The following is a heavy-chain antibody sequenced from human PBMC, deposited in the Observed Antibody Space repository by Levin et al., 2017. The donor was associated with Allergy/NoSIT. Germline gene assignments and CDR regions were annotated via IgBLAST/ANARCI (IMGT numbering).Heavy chain of an antibody. Sequence: SVKVSCKASGGTFSSYAISWVRQAPGQGLEWMGGIIPIFGTANYAQKFQGRVTITADKSTSTAYMELSSLRSEDTAVYYCARVRPGETTRGAFDIWGQGTMVTVSS. V-gene: IGHV1-69*06. J-gene: IGHJ3*02. CDR2: IIPIFGTA. D-gene: IGHD3-10*01. CDR3: ARVRPGETTRGAFDI. CDR1: GGTFSSYA.